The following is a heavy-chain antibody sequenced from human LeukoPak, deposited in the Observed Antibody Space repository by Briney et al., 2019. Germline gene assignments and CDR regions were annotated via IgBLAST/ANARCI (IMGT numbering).Heavy chain of an antibody. V-gene: IGHV4-61*01. CDR3: ARDPSGYFNY. Sequence: PSETLSLTCTVSGGSVSSGNYYWSWIRQPPGKGLEWIGYIYYGGSTNYNPSLKSRVTISVDTSKNQFSLKLSSVTAADTAVYYCARDPSGYFNYWGQGTVATVSS. J-gene: IGHJ4*02. D-gene: IGHD3-22*01. CDR2: IYYGGST. CDR1: GGSVSSGNYY.